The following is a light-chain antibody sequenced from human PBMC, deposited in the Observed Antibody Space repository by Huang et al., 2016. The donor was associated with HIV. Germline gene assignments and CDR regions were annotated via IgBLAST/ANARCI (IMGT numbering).Light chain of an antibody. Sequence: DIVMTQSPDSLAVSLGERATINCKSSQSILYSSNNKNYLAWYQQKPGQPPKLLIYWASTRESGVPDRFGGSGSGTDFTLTISNLQAEDVAVYYCQQYYNTPFTFGGGTKVEI. J-gene: IGKJ4*01. CDR1: QSILYSSNNKNY. CDR2: WAS. V-gene: IGKV4-1*01. CDR3: QQYYNTPFT.